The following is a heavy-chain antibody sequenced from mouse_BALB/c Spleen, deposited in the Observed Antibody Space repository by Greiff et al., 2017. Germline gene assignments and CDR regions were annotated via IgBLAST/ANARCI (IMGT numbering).Heavy chain of an antibody. CDR3: ARRGDYGNYDAY. Sequence: VQLQQSGAELVRPGSSVKISCKASGYAFSSYWMNWVKQRPGQGLEWIGQIYPGDGDTNYNGKFKGKATLTADKSSSTAYMQLSSLTSEDSAVYYCARRGDYGNYDAYWGQGTLVTVSA. J-gene: IGHJ3*01. D-gene: IGHD2-1*01. V-gene: IGHV1-80*01. CDR2: IYPGDGDT. CDR1: GYAFSSYW.